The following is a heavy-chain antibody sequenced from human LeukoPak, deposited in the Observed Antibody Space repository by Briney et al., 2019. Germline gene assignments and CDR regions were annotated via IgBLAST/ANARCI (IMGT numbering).Heavy chain of an antibody. CDR1: TFSFSTYG. V-gene: IGHV3-30*02. CDR3: ARRGIEDSSGYYNWFDP. Sequence: GGSLRLSCAASTFSFSTYGMHWVRQAPGKGLEWVAFIQYDGSIKLYGDSVKGRFTISRDNAKNSLYLQMNSLRAEDTAVYYCARRGIEDSSGYYNWFDPWGQGTLVTVSS. J-gene: IGHJ5*02. D-gene: IGHD3-22*01. CDR2: IQYDGSIK.